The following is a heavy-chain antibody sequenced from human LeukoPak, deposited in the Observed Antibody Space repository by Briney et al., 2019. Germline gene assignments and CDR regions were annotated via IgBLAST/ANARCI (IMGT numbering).Heavy chain of an antibody. CDR3: ATQWLVPYGMDV. J-gene: IGHJ6*02. CDR1: GFSFSSYG. Sequence: GGSLRLSCAASGFSFSSYGMHWVRQAPGKGLEWVAVISYDGSNKYYTDSVKGRFTISRDNSKNTLYLQMNSLRAEDTAVYYCATQWLVPYGMDVWGQGTTVTVSS. D-gene: IGHD6-19*01. V-gene: IGHV3-30*03. CDR2: ISYDGSNK.